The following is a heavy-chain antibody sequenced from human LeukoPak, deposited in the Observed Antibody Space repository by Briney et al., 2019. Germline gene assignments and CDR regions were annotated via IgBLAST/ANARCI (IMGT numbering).Heavy chain of an antibody. V-gene: IGHV4-4*07. CDR3: ARDPYSGSYFGIRAFDI. Sequence: SETLSLTCTVSGGSISSYYWSWIRQPAGKGLEWIGRIYTNGSTNYNPSLKSRVTMSVDTSKNQFSLKLSSVTAADTAVYYCARDPYSGSYFGIRAFDIWGQGTMVTVSS. CDR2: IYTNGST. J-gene: IGHJ3*02. CDR1: GGSISSYY. D-gene: IGHD1-26*01.